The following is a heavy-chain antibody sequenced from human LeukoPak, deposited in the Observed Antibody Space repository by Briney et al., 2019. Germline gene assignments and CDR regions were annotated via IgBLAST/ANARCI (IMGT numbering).Heavy chain of an antibody. CDR2: ISYDGSNK. J-gene: IGHJ6*02. CDR1: GFTFSSYG. Sequence: GGSLRLSCAASGFTFSSYGMHWVRQAPGKGLEWVAVISYDGSNKYYADSVKGRFTISRDNSKNTLYLQMSSLRAEDTAVYYCAKGYSSSWVRLYYYYYYGMDVWGQGTTVTVSS. CDR3: AKGYSSSWVRLYYYYYYGMDV. V-gene: IGHV3-30*18. D-gene: IGHD6-13*01.